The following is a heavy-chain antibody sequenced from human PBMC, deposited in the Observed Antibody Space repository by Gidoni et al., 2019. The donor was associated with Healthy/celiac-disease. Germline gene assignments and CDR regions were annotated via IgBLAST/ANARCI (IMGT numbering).Heavy chain of an antibody. J-gene: IGHJ4*02. D-gene: IGHD6-19*01. CDR2: LYPGVSDT. CDR1: GYSFTSYW. CDR3: ARHPSSSGWGPDY. Sequence: EVQLVQSGAEVKKRGASLKISCKGSGYSFTSYWIGWVRQMPGKGLEWMGILYPGVSDTRYSPSFQGQVTISADKSISTAYLQWSSLKASDTAMYYCARHPSSSGWGPDYWGQGTLVTVSS. V-gene: IGHV5-51*01.